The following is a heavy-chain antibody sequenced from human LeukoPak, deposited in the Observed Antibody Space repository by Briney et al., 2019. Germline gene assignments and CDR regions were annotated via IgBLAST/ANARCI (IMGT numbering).Heavy chain of an antibody. J-gene: IGHJ4*02. Sequence: SQTLSLTCTVSGGSISSGSYYWSWIRQPAGKGLEWIGRIYSSGSTNYNPSLKSRVTISLDTSKNQFSLKLSSVTAADTAVYYCARDRSSGWSDYFDYWGQGTLVTVSS. CDR3: ARDRSSGWSDYFDY. V-gene: IGHV4-61*02. CDR2: IYSSGST. CDR1: GGSISSGSYY. D-gene: IGHD6-19*01.